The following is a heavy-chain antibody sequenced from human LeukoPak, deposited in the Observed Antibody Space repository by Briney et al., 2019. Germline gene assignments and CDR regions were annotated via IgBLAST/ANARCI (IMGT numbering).Heavy chain of an antibody. CDR3: AKHSYRVDSFTDY. D-gene: IGHD5-12*01. CDR2: ISDSGGTT. Sequence: GGSLRLSCAASGFTFSTYAMSWDRQALGKGLEWVSGISDSGGTTYYADSVKGRFTISRDNSKNTLYLQMNSLRAEDTAVYYCAKHSYRVDSFTDYWGQGTLVTVSS. CDR1: GFTFSTYA. J-gene: IGHJ4*02. V-gene: IGHV3-23*01.